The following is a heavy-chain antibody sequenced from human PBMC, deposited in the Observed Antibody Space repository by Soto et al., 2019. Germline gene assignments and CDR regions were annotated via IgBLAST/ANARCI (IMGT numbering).Heavy chain of an antibody. V-gene: IGHV1-24*01. CDR1: GYTLTELS. Sequence: ASVKVSCKVSGYTLTELSMHWVRQAPGKGLERMGGFDPEDGETIYAQKFQGRVTMTEDTSTDTAYMELSSLRSEDTAVYYCATEGAPLGGMDVWGQGTTVTVSS. J-gene: IGHJ6*02. CDR2: FDPEDGET. CDR3: ATEGAPLGGMDV. D-gene: IGHD1-26*01.